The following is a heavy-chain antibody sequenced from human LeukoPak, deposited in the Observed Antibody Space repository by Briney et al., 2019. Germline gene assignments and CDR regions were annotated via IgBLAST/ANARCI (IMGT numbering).Heavy chain of an antibody. Sequence: SETLSLACTVSGGSISSYYWSWIRQPPGKGLEWIGYIYYSGSTNYNPSLKSRVTISVDTSKNQFSLKLSSVTAADTAVYYCARGYSSGWYAYWGQGTLVTVSS. CDR2: IYYSGST. D-gene: IGHD6-19*01. CDR1: GGSISSYY. CDR3: ARGYSSGWYAY. J-gene: IGHJ4*02. V-gene: IGHV4-59*01.